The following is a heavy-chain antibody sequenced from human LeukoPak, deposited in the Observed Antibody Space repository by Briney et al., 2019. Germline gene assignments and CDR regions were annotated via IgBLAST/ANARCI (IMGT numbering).Heavy chain of an antibody. J-gene: IGHJ4*02. V-gene: IGHV3-7*03. Sequence: PGGSLRLSCAASGFTLSYYWMNWVRQAPGKGLEWVANIKQDGSEKYYVDSVKGRFTISRDNAKNSLYLQMNSLRAEDTAIYYCAKDKLRWFDYWGQGTLVTVSS. CDR3: AKDKLRWFDY. CDR1: GFTLSYYW. CDR2: IKQDGSEK. D-gene: IGHD4-23*01.